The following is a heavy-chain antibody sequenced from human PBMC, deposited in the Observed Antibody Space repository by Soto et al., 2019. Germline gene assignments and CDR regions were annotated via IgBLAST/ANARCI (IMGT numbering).Heavy chain of an antibody. J-gene: IGHJ5*02. CDR2: IYYSGST. CDR1: GGSISDYY. D-gene: IGHD5-18*01. V-gene: IGHV4-59*08. Sequence: TLSLTCTVSGGSISDYYWNWIRQPPGKGLEWIGYIYYSGSTSYNPSLKSRVTISVDTSKNQFSLKLSSVTAADTAVYYCAGLREHSYGDPYNWFDPWGQGTLVTVS. CDR3: AGLREHSYGDPYNWFDP.